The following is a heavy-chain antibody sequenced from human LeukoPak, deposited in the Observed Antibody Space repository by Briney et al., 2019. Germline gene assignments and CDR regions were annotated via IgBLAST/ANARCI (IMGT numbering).Heavy chain of an antibody. D-gene: IGHD2-15*01. CDR2: IKQDGSEK. CDR1: GFTFSSYS. Sequence: PGGSLRLSCAASGFTFSSYSMNWVRQAPGKGLEWVANIKQDGSEKYYVDSVKGRFTISRDNAKNSLYLQMNSLRAEDTAVYYCARERAAARWFDPWGQGTLVTVSS. V-gene: IGHV3-7*01. J-gene: IGHJ5*02. CDR3: ARERAAARWFDP.